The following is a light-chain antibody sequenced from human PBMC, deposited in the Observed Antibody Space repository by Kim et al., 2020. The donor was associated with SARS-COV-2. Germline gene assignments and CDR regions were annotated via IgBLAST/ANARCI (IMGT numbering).Light chain of an antibody. CDR3: TSYTGADTVV. J-gene: IGLJ2*01. CDR1: SSNIGAGYD. CDR2: GNS. Sequence: GRRVTISCTGSSSNIGAGYDVHWYQQLPGTAPKLLIYGNSNRPSGVPDRFSGSKSGTSASLAITGLQAADEADYYCTSYTGADTVVFGGGTQLTVL. V-gene: IGLV1-40*01.